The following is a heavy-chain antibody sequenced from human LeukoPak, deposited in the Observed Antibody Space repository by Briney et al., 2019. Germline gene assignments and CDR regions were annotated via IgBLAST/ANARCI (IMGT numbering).Heavy chain of an antibody. D-gene: IGHD5-24*01. Sequence: SQTLSLTCAISADSVSSNSAAWNWIRQSPSRGLEWLGRTYYRSTWYNDYALSVKGRLTINPDTSKNHFSLQLNSVTPEDTAVYYCARARAGTFDYWGQGTLATVSS. CDR3: ARARAGTFDY. J-gene: IGHJ4*02. CDR1: ADSVSSNSAA. V-gene: IGHV6-1*01. CDR2: TYYRSTWYN.